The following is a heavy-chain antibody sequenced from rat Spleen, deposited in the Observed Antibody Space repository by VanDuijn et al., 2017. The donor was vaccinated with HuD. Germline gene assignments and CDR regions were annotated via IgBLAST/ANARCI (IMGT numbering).Heavy chain of an antibody. Sequence: EVQLVESDGGLVQPGRSLKLSCAASGFTFSDYYMAWVRQAPTKGLEWVATISYDGSSTYYRDSVKGRFTISRDNAKSTLYLQMDSLRSEDTATYYCARVYYDGYYHAYYVDYWGQGVMVTVSS. CDR1: GFTFSDYY. D-gene: IGHD1-12*03. V-gene: IGHV5-29*01. J-gene: IGHJ2*01. CDR2: ISYDGSST. CDR3: ARVYYDGYYHAYYVDY.